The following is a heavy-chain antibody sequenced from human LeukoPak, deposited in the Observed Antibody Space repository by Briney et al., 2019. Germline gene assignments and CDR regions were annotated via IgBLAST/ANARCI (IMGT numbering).Heavy chain of an antibody. V-gene: IGHV3-74*01. D-gene: IGHD3-22*01. CDR2: INSDGSST. CDR3: ASVSAMIAPWG. J-gene: IGHJ4*02. Sequence: TGGSLRLSCAASGFTFSSYSMNWVRQAPGKGLVWVSRINSDGSSTSYADSVKGRFTISRDNAKNTLYLQMNSLRAEDTAVYYCASVSAMIAPWGWGQGTLVTVSS. CDR1: GFTFSSYS.